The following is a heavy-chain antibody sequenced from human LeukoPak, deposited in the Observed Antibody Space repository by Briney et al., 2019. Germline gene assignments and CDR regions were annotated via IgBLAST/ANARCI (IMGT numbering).Heavy chain of an antibody. CDR3: ARYWDIVPTWGRWFGP. V-gene: IGHV4-39*01. CDR2: IYSNGIT. CDR1: GGSISTTAHY. Sequence: SETLSLTCTVSGGSISTTAHYWGWIRQPPGQGLEWIASIYSNGITYYSSSLKSRVTTFLDTSKNQFFLTLTSVTAADTAVYYCARYWDIVPTWGRWFGPWGQGTLVTVS. J-gene: IGHJ5*02. D-gene: IGHD5-12*01.